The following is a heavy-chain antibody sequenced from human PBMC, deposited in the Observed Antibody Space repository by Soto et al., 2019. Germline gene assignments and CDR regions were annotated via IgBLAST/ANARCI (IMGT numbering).Heavy chain of an antibody. V-gene: IGHV3-7*01. CDR3: ARVVGATNTLHN. D-gene: IGHD1-26*01. Sequence: EVQLVESGGGLVQPGGSLRLSCVASGFPFSGHWMSWVRQAPGKGLEWVANIKQDGSEEHYVDSVKGRFTVSRDNAKNELHLQMNSLGAEDTAVYYCARVVGATNTLHNWGQGTLVTVSS. CDR1: GFPFSGHW. CDR2: IKQDGSEE. J-gene: IGHJ4*02.